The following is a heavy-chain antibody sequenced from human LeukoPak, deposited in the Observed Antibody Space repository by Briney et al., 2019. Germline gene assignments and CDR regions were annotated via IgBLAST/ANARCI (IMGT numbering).Heavy chain of an antibody. Sequence: HPGGSLRLSCAASGFTFSSYGMHWVRQAPGKGLEWVAVISYDGSNKYYADSVKGRFTISRDNSKNTLYLQMNSLRAEDTAVYYCARDPFTTKWELTVWYYFDYWGQGTQVTVSS. CDR3: ARDPFTTKWELTVWYYFDY. V-gene: IGHV3-30*03. J-gene: IGHJ4*02. CDR1: GFTFSSYG. D-gene: IGHD1-26*01. CDR2: ISYDGSNK.